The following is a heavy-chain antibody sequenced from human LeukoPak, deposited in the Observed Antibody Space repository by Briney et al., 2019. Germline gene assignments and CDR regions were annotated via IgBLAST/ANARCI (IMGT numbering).Heavy chain of an antibody. CDR1: GYSISSGYY. CDR3: ARGHHPYYYGSGSYPKGGNWFDP. J-gene: IGHJ5*02. Sequence: SGALSLTCTVSGYSISSGYYWGWIRQPPGKGLEWIGSIYHSGSTYYNPSLKSRVTISVDTSKNQFSLKLSSVPAADTAVYYCARGHHPYYYGSGSYPKGGNWFDPWGQGTLVTVSS. V-gene: IGHV4-38-2*02. CDR2: IYHSGST. D-gene: IGHD3-10*01.